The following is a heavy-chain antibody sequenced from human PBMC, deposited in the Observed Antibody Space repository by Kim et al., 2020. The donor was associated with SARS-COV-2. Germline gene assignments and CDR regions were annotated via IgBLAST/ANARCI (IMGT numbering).Heavy chain of an antibody. CDR2: ISGSDTST. CDR3: ARWGSLWLRAFDI. Sequence: GGSLRLSCAASGFTFSTYSMSWVRQAPGKGLEWVSAISGSDTSTYYADSVKGRFIVSRDNSKNTLYLQMNSLRAEDTALYYCARWGSLWLRAFDIWGQGT. D-gene: IGHD3-16*01. J-gene: IGHJ3*02. V-gene: IGHV3-23*01. CDR1: GFTFSTYS.